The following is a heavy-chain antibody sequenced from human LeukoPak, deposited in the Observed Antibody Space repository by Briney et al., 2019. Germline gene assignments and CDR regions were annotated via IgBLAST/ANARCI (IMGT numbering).Heavy chain of an antibody. J-gene: IGHJ4*02. CDR2: IYYSGNT. V-gene: IGHV4-59*01. CDR1: GGSISSYY. D-gene: IGHD3-22*01. Sequence: SETLSLTCTVSGGSISSYYWSWIRQPPGKGLEWIGYIYYSGNTNYNPSLKSRVTISVDTSKNQFPLKLSSVTAADTAVYYCARGSQWLFSSFDYWGQGTLVTVSS. CDR3: ARGSQWLFSSFDY.